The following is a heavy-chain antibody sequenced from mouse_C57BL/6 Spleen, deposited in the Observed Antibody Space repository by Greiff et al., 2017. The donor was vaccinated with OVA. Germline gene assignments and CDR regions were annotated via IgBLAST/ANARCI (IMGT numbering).Heavy chain of an antibody. CDR3: ARDRNSYFDY. J-gene: IGHJ2*01. CDR1: GFTFSSYG. Sequence: EVKLMESGGDLVKPGGSLKLSCAASGFTFSSYGMSWVRQTPDKRLEWVATISSGGSYTYYPDSVKGRFTISRDNAKNTQYLQMSSLKSEDTAMYYCARDRNSYFDYWGQGTTLTVSS. CDR2: ISSGGSYT. D-gene: IGHD3-3*01. V-gene: IGHV5-6*01.